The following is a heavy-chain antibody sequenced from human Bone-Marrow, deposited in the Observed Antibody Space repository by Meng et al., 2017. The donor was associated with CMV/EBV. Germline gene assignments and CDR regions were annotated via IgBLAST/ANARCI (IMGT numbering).Heavy chain of an antibody. CDR3: ARSGYHGDYFDY. Sequence: GASLSLSCAASGFTFSGYTMNWVRQPPGKGLEWVSYILSGTNDIYYADSMKGRFTISRDNDKHSLYLQMNSLRAEDTAVYYCARSGYHGDYFDYWGQGTLVTVSS. CDR1: GFTFSGYT. V-gene: IGHV3-21*01. D-gene: IGHD3-22*01. J-gene: IGHJ4*02. CDR2: ILSGTNDI.